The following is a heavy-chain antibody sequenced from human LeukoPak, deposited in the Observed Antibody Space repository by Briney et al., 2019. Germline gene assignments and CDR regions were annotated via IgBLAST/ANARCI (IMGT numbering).Heavy chain of an antibody. CDR1: GYSFTSYW. J-gene: IGHJ6*03. CDR3: ARLAGYCSGGSCYSERRGLITVTTWYYYYYMDV. Sequence: GGSLEISCKGSGYSFTSYWIGWVRQVHGKGLEWRGIIYPGDSDTRYSPSFQGQVTISADKSRSTAYRQWSSVKAADNAMNYCARLAGYCSGGSCYSERRGLITVTTWYYYYYMDVWGKGTTVTVSS. D-gene: IGHD2-15*01. CDR2: IYPGDSDT. V-gene: IGHV5-51*01.